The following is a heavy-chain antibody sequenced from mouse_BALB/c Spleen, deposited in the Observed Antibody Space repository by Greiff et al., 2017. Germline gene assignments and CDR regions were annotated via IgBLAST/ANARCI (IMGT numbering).Heavy chain of an antibody. CDR2: IYPGGGYT. D-gene: IGHD2-4*01. CDR1: GYTFTNYW. CDR3: ARNGGLRLFDY. J-gene: IGHJ2*01. Sequence: QVQLKESGAELVRPGTSVKISCKASGYTFTNYWLGWVKQRPGHGLEWIGDIYPGGGYTNYNEKFKGKATLTADTSSSTAYMQLSSLTSEDSAVYFCARNGGLRLFDYWGQGTTLTVSS. V-gene: IGHV1-63*02.